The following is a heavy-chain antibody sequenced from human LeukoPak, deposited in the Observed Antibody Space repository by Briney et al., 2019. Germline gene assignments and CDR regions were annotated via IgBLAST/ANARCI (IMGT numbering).Heavy chain of an antibody. CDR2: VSGSGADT. CDR3: ARDSSGYFHWFDP. V-gene: IGHV3-23*01. J-gene: IGHJ5*02. CDR1: GFTFSSYG. D-gene: IGHD3-22*01. Sequence: GGSLRLSCAASGFTFSSYGMSWVRQAPGKGLEWVSGVSGSGADTYYADSVKGRFTISRDNAKNSLYLQMNSLRAEDTAVYYCARDSSGYFHWFDPWGQGTLVTVSS.